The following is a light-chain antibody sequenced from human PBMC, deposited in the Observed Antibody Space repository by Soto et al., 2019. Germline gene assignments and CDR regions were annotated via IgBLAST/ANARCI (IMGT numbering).Light chain of an antibody. Sequence: DIEMTQSPSSLSASVGDRVTITCQESQDISNYLNWYQQKTGRAPKLLIYDASSLESGVSSRFSGSGSGTHFTFTISSLQPDDIATYYCQQYEDFPLTSGQGTRLDIK. CDR3: QQYEDFPLT. J-gene: IGKJ5*01. CDR1: QDISNY. CDR2: DAS. V-gene: IGKV1-33*01.